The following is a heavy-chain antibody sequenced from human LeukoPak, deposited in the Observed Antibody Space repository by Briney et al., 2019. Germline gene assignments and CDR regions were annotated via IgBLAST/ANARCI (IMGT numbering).Heavy chain of an antibody. CDR1: GFTFKPYW. V-gene: IGHV3-74*01. J-gene: IGHJ4*02. Sequence: PGGSLRLSCAASGFTFKPYWMHWVRQVPGRGPVWVSRINHDGSDTIYADSVRGRFTISRDDAKNTLYLQMNSLRAEDTAVYYCARDIRVVVVPAASEYYFDYWGQGTLVTVSS. CDR3: ARDIRVVVVPAASEYYFDY. D-gene: IGHD2-2*01. CDR2: INHDGSDT.